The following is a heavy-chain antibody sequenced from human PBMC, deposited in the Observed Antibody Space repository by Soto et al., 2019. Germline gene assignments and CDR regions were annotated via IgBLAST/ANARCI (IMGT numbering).Heavy chain of an antibody. CDR2: INAGNGNT. J-gene: IGHJ4*02. V-gene: IGHV1-3*01. Sequence: ASVKVSCKASGYTFTSYAMHWVRQAPGQRLEWMGWINAGNGNTKYSQKFQGRVTITRDTSASTAYMELSSLRSEDTAVYYCASADCSSTSCYPDYFDYWGQGTLVTSPQ. D-gene: IGHD2-2*01. CDR1: GYTFTSYA. CDR3: ASADCSSTSCYPDYFDY.